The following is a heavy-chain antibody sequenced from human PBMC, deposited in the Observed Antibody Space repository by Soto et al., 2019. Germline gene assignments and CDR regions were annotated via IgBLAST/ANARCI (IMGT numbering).Heavy chain of an antibody. Sequence: PGGSLRLSCAASGFTFSSCAISRVRHAPGKGLEWVSAISVSGGSTYYADSVKGRFTISRDNSKNTLYLQMNSLRAEDTAVYYCAKDGAEMATITGAFDIWGQGTMVTVSS. J-gene: IGHJ3*02. CDR3: AKDGAEMATITGAFDI. D-gene: IGHD5-12*01. V-gene: IGHV3-23*01. CDR2: ISVSGGST. CDR1: GFTFSSCA.